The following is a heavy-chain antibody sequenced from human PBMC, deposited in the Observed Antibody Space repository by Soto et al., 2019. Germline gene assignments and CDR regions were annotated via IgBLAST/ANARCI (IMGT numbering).Heavy chain of an antibody. J-gene: IGHJ5*02. D-gene: IGHD5-18*01. CDR1: GCSISSSSYY. Sequence: QLQLQESGPGLVKPSETLSLTCTVSGCSISSSSYYWGWIRQPPGKGLDRIGSIYYSGSTYYNPSLKSRVTISVDTAKNQFSLKLSSVTAADTAVYYCARQVIQLWLANWFDPLGQGTLVTVSS. CDR2: IYYSGST. CDR3: ARQVIQLWLANWFDP. V-gene: IGHV4-39*01.